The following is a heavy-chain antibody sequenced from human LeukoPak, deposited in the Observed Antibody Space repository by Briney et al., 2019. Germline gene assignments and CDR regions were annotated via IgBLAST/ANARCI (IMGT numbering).Heavy chain of an antibody. D-gene: IGHD6-19*01. Sequence: ASVKVSCKASGYTFTDSYMHWVRQAPGQGLEWMGWINPNSGGTNYAQKFQGRVTMTRDTSISTTYVELSRLRSDDTAVYYCARVSLAVADTLDYWGQGTLVTVSS. CDR3: ARVSLAVADTLDY. J-gene: IGHJ4*02. CDR1: GYTFTDSY. V-gene: IGHV1-2*02. CDR2: INPNSGGT.